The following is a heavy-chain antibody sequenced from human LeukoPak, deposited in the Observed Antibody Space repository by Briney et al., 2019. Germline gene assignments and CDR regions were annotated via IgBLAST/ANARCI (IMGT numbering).Heavy chain of an antibody. J-gene: IGHJ4*02. V-gene: IGHV3-7*01. Sequence: GVSLTLSCAASGFTFSNYWMSWVRQAPGKGLEWVANIKEDGSEKYYVDSVKGRFTISRDNARKSLYLERSSLRAEDTAVYYCASVLQLGYWGQGTLVTVPS. CDR3: ASVLQLGY. CDR2: IKEDGSEK. CDR1: GFTFSNYW. D-gene: IGHD6-13*01.